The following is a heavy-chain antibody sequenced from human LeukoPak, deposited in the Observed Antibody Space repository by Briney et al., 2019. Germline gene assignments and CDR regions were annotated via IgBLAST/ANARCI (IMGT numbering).Heavy chain of an antibody. Sequence: ASVKVSCKASGYTFTGYYMHWVRQAPGQGLEWMGWMNPNSGDTGYAQKFQGRVTITRNSSVSTAYMELSSLRSDDTAVYYCARGPSGHYYYYMDVWGKGTTVTVSS. CDR1: GYTFTGYY. J-gene: IGHJ6*03. CDR3: ARGPSGHYYYYMDV. V-gene: IGHV1-8*03. D-gene: IGHD2-15*01. CDR2: MNPNSGDT.